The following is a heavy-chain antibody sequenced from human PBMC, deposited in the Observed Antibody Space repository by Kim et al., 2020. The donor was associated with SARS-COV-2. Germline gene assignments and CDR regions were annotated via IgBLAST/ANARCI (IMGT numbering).Heavy chain of an antibody. Sequence: GGSLRLSCAASGFTFSSYAMSWVRQAPGKVLEWVSAISGSGGSTYYADSVKGRFTISRDNSKNTLYLQMNSLRAEATAVYYCAKARGSGSYKGNFDYWGQGTLVTVSS. CDR3: AKARGSGSYKGNFDY. J-gene: IGHJ4*02. CDR2: ISGSGGST. CDR1: GFTFSSYA. V-gene: IGHV3-23*01. D-gene: IGHD3-10*01.